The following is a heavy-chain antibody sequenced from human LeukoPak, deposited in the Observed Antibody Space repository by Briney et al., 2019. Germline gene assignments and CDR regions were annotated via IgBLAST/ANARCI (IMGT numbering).Heavy chain of an antibody. D-gene: IGHD2-15*01. CDR2: INHSGST. CDR1: GGSFSGYY. CDR3: ARAHRYCSGGSCSKPPGY. J-gene: IGHJ4*02. Sequence: SETLSLTCAVSGGSFSGYYWSWIRQPPGKGLEWIGEINHSGSTNYNPSLKSRVTISVDTSKNQFSLKLSSVTAADTAVYYCARAHRYCSGGSCSKPPGYWGQGTLVTVSS. V-gene: IGHV4-34*01.